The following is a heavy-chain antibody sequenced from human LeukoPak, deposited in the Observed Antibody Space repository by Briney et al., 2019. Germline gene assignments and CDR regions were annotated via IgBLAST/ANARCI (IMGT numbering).Heavy chain of an antibody. J-gene: IGHJ3*01. CDR2: INQDGRQK. D-gene: IGHD6-19*01. Sequence: GGSLRLSCAASGITFRSCYMSWVRQAPGKGLEWVANINQDGRQKNYVDSVKGRFTISRDNAKNSLYLEMNSLRSEDTAVYYCARDQEQLNLWGQGTMVTVSS. CDR1: GITFRSCY. V-gene: IGHV3-7*04. CDR3: ARDQEQLNL.